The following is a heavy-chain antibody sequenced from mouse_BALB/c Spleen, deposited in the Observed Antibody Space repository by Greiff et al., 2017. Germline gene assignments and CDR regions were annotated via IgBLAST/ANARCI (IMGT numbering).Heavy chain of an antibody. CDR1: GYSFTGYY. CDR2: INPYNGAT. Sequence: VQLQQSGPELVKPGASVKISCKASGYSFTGYYMHWVKQSHVKSLEWIGRINPYNGATSYNQNFKDKASLTVDKSSSTAYMELHSLTSEDSAVYYCAREAIPHYGYVRYAMDYWGQGTSVTVSS. V-gene: IGHV1-26*01. CDR3: AREAIPHYGYVRYAMDY. J-gene: IGHJ4*01. D-gene: IGHD1-2*01.